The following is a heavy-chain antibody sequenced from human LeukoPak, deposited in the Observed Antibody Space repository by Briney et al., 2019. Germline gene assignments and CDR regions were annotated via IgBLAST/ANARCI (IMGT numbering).Heavy chain of an antibody. D-gene: IGHD6-13*01. J-gene: IGHJ3*02. Sequence: PSETLSLTCTVSGGSINSYYWSWIRQPPGKGLEWIGYIYYSGSTNYNPSLKSRVTISVDTSKNQFSLKLSSVTAADTAVYYCARVLIAAAHDAFDIWGQGTMVTVSS. V-gene: IGHV4-59*01. CDR1: GGSINSYY. CDR2: IYYSGST. CDR3: ARVLIAAAHDAFDI.